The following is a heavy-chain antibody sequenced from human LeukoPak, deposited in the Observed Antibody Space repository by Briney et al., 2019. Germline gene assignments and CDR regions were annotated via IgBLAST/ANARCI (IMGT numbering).Heavy chain of an antibody. CDR1: GFTFSSYG. CDR2: IRYDGSNK. Sequence: GGSLRLSCAASGFTFSSYGMHWVRQAPGKGLEWVAFIRYDGSNKYYADSVKGRFTISRDNSKNTLYLQMNSLRAEDTAVYYCAKVVGATLFDYWGQGTLVTVSS. V-gene: IGHV3-30*02. CDR3: AKVVGATLFDY. D-gene: IGHD1-26*01. J-gene: IGHJ4*02.